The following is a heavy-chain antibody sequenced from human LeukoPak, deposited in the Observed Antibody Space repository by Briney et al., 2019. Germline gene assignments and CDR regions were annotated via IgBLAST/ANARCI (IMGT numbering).Heavy chain of an antibody. CDR2: ISSNGGST. D-gene: IGHD4-11*01. CDR3: ARDSVMTTLTADPDF. J-gene: IGHJ4*02. V-gene: IGHV3-64*04. Sequence: PGGSLRLSCSASGFTYSSYAMHWVRQAPGKGLEYVSAISSNGGSTYYADSVKGRFSISRDNSKNTLYLQMNSLRAEDTAVYYCARDSVMTTLTADPDFWGQGTLVTVSS. CDR1: GFTYSSYA.